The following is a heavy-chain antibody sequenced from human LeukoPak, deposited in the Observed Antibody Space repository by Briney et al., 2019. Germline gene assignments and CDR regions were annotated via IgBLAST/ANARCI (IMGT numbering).Heavy chain of an antibody. Sequence: SVKVSCKASGGTFSSYAISWVRQAPGQGLEWMGGIIPIFGTANYAQKFQGRVTITADESTSTAYMELSSLRSEDTAAYYCARQQQLVLAGAFDIWGQGTMVTVSS. V-gene: IGHV1-69*01. CDR3: ARQQQLVLAGAFDI. CDR1: GGTFSSYA. D-gene: IGHD6-13*01. J-gene: IGHJ3*02. CDR2: IIPIFGTA.